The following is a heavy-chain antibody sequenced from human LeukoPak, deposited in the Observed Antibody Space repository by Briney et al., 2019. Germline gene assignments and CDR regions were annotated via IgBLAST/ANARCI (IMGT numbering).Heavy chain of an antibody. Sequence: SETLSLTCTVSGGLISISTYYWGWIRQPPGKGLEWIGSIYYSGTTHYNPSLKSRVTIAVDTSKNQFSLKLISVTAADTAVYYCARGLSSWYYWFDPWGQGTLVTVSS. D-gene: IGHD6-13*01. CDR1: GGLISISTYY. CDR3: ARGLSSWYYWFDP. CDR2: IYYSGTT. V-gene: IGHV4-39*07. J-gene: IGHJ5*02.